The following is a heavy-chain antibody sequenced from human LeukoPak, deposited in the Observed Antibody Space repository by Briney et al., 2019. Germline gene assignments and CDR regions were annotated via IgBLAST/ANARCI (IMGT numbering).Heavy chain of an antibody. Sequence: GGSLRLSCAASGFTFSSYWMSWVRQAPGKGLEWVANIKQDGSEKYYVDSVKGRFTISRDNAKNSLYLQMNSLRAEDTAVYYCAREGGDIVVVGDYFDYWGQGTLVTVSS. V-gene: IGHV3-7*01. CDR2: IKQDGSEK. D-gene: IGHD2-15*01. J-gene: IGHJ4*02. CDR1: GFTFSSYW. CDR3: AREGGDIVVVGDYFDY.